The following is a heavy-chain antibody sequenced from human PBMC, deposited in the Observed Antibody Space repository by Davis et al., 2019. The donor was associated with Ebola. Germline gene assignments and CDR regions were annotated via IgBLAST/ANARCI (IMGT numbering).Heavy chain of an antibody. Sequence: GGSLRLSCAASGFTFSSYWMSWVRQAPGKGLEWVAVISYDGSNKYYADSVKGRFTISRDIAKNSLYLQMNSLRDEDTAVYYCARGSENWNYVDYWGQGTLVTVSS. D-gene: IGHD1-1*01. CDR2: ISYDGSNK. V-gene: IGHV3-30*14. CDR3: ARGSENWNYVDY. CDR1: GFTFSSYW. J-gene: IGHJ4*02.